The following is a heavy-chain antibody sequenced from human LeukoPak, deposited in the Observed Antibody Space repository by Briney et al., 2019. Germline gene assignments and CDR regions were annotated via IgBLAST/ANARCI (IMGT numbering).Heavy chain of an antibody. CDR1: GFTFSSYA. J-gene: IGHJ4*02. CDR2: ISYDGSNK. V-gene: IGHV3-30-3*01. CDR3: AREESGFDY. Sequence: GGSLRLSCVASGFTFSSYAMHWVRQAPGKGLEWGAVISYDGSNKYYADSVKGRFTISRDNSKNTLYLQMNSLRAEDTAVYYCAREESGFDYWGQGTLVTVSS. D-gene: IGHD3-10*01.